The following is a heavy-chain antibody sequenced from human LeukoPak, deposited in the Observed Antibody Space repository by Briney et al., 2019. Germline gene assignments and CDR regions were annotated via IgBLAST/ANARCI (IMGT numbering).Heavy chain of an antibody. D-gene: IGHD3-10*02. V-gene: IGHV3-9*01. CDR1: GFSFSSYS. CDR2: ISWNSGSI. CDR3: AKDIISSVRGGHSDY. J-gene: IGHJ4*02. Sequence: GGSLRLSCAASGFSFSSYSLNWVRQAPGKGLEWVSGISWNSGSIGYVDSVKGRFTIFRDNAKNSLYLQMNSLRAEDTALYYCAKDIISSVRGGHSDYWGQGALVTVSS.